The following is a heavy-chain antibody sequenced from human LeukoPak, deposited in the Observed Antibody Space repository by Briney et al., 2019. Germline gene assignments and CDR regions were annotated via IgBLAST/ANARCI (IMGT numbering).Heavy chain of an antibody. CDR1: GGTLSSFD. Sequence: ASVKVSCKTSGGTLSSFDISWVRQAPGQGLEWMGGIMPIFDTTNYARKFQGRVTITADKSTSTAYMELSSLRSEDTAVYYCAKDEGYCNGGSCYLGAFDIWGQGTMVTVSS. V-gene: IGHV1-69*06. CDR3: AKDEGYCNGGSCYLGAFDI. CDR2: IMPIFDTT. D-gene: IGHD2-15*01. J-gene: IGHJ3*02.